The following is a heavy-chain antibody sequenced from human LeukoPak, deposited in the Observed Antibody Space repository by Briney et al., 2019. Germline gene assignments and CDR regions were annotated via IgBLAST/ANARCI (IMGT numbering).Heavy chain of an antibody. CDR1: GGSISSYY. V-gene: IGHV4-59*01. CDR3: ARVQAVAGHFDY. D-gene: IGHD6-19*01. CDR2: IYYSGST. J-gene: IGHJ4*02. Sequence: SETLSLTCTVSGGSISSYYWSWIRQPPGKGLEWIGYIYYSGSTNYNPSLKSRVTISVDTSKNQFSLKLSSVTAADTAVYYCARVQAVAGHFDYSGQGTLVTVSS.